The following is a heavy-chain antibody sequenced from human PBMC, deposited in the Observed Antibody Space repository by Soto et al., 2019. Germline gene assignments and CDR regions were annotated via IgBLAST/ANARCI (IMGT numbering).Heavy chain of an antibody. CDR3: SRSLDS. CDR2: INPDGSEK. V-gene: IGHV3-7*01. J-gene: IGHJ4*02. Sequence: GGSLRPSCAASGFTFSNFWMDWVRQAPGKGLEWVANINPDGSEKHYVDSVRGRFTISRDNAQNSLYLHMSRLTAEDSALYYCSRSLDSWGQGTRVTAPQ. CDR1: GFTFSNFW.